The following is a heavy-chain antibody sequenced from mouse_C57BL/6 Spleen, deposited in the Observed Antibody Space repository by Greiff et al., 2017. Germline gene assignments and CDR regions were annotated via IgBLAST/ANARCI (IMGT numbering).Heavy chain of an antibody. D-gene: IGHD2-2*01. CDR1: GYSFTSYY. CDR2: IYPGSGNT. J-gene: IGHJ4*01. CDR3: ARLDGYDGGAVDY. Sequence: VQLQQSGPELVKPGASVKISCKASGYSFTSYYIHWVKQRPGQGLEWIGWIYPGSGNTKYNEKFKGKATLTADTSSSTAYMQLSSLTSEDSAVYYCARLDGYDGGAVDYWGQGTSVTVSS. V-gene: IGHV1-66*01.